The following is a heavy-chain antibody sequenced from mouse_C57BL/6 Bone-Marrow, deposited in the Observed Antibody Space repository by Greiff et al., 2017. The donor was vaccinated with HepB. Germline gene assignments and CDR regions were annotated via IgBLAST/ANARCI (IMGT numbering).Heavy chain of an antibody. CDR1: GFNIKDDY. CDR3: TTVVGPMDY. D-gene: IGHD1-1*01. J-gene: IGHJ4*01. CDR2: IDPENGDT. Sequence: VQPQQSGAELVRPGASVKLSCTASGFNIKDDYMHWVKQRPEQGLEWIGWIDPENGDTEYASKFQGKATITADTSSNTAYLQLSSLTSEDTAVYYCTTVVGPMDYWGQGTSVTVSS. V-gene: IGHV14-4*01.